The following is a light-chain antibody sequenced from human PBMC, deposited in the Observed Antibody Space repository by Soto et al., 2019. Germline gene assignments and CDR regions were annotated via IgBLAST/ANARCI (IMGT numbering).Light chain of an antibody. J-gene: IGLJ2*01. CDR3: AAWDDSLSGRGV. Sequence: QSVLTQPPSASGTPGQRVTISCSGSSSYIGNNYVYWYQMVPGTAPKLLIYRNNQRPSGVPDRFSGSRSGTSASLAISGLRSEDEADYYCAAWDDSLSGRGVFGGGTQLTVL. CDR2: RNN. V-gene: IGLV1-47*01. CDR1: SSYIGNNY.